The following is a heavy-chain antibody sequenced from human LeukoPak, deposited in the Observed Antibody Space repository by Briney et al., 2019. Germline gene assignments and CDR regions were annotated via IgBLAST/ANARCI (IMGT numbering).Heavy chain of an antibody. Sequence: PSETLSLTCSVSGVSISSFFWNWIRQPPGKGLEWIGHIYHSGSSNYNPSLKSRVTVSVDTSKSQFSLRLSSVTAADTAMYYCATSGYCDSGSCYSRWGQGILVTVSS. V-gene: IGHV4-59*01. J-gene: IGHJ4*02. D-gene: IGHD2-15*01. CDR1: GVSISSFF. CDR3: ATSGYCDSGSCYSR. CDR2: IYHSGSS.